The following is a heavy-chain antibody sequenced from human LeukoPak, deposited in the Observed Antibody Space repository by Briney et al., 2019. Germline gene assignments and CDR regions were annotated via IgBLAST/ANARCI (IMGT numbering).Heavy chain of an antibody. CDR2: IYTSGST. J-gene: IGHJ6*03. CDR1: GGSISSGSYY. D-gene: IGHD3-3*01. Sequence: PSQTLSLTCTVSGGSISSGSYYWSWIRQPAWKGLEWIGRIYTSGSTNYNPSLKSRVTISVDTSKNQFSLKLSSVTAADTAVYYCARDRYYDFWSGYRHGVGGHYYMDVWGKGTTVTVSS. CDR3: ARDRYYDFWSGYRHGVGGHYYMDV. V-gene: IGHV4-61*02.